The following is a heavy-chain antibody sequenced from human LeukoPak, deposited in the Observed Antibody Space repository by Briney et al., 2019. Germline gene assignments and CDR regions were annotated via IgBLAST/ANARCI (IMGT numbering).Heavy chain of an antibody. V-gene: IGHV4-4*07. CDR1: GGSISSYY. J-gene: IGHJ4*02. D-gene: IGHD3-3*01. CDR3: ARDKRTIFGVVITYFDY. CDR2: IYTSGST. Sequence: SETLSLTCTVSGGSISSYYWSWIRQPAGKGLEWIGRIYTSGSTNYNPSLKSRVTMSVDTSKNQFSLKLSSVTAADTAVYCCARDKRTIFGVVITYFDYWGQGTLVTVSS.